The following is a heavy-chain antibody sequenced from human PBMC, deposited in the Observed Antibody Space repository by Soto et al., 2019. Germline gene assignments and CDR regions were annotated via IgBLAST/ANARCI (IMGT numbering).Heavy chain of an antibody. V-gene: IGHV4-30-2*01. Sequence: QLQLQESGSGLVKPSQTLSLTCAVSGGSISSGGYSWSWIRQPPGKGLEWIGYIYHSGSTYYNPSLKSRVTISVDRSKNQFSLKLSSVTAADTAVYYCAREDCISTSCAPDYWGQGTLVTVSS. CDR2: IYHSGST. D-gene: IGHD2-2*01. J-gene: IGHJ4*02. CDR1: GGSISSGGYS. CDR3: AREDCISTSCAPDY.